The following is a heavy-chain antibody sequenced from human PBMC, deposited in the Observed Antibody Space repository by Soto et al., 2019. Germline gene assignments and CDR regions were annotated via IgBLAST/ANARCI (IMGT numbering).Heavy chain of an antibody. CDR2: IWYDGTNK. CDR1: GFTFNIYG. V-gene: IGHV3-33*01. Sequence: GGSLRLSCEASGFTFNIYGMHWVRQAPGKGLEWVAAIWYDGTNKYYGDSVKGRFTISRDNSKNTLYLQMSGLRSEDTAVYYCARDLGYCSSTSCYPGWYFDLWGRGTLVTVSS. CDR3: ARDLGYCSSTSCYPGWYFDL. D-gene: IGHD2-2*01. J-gene: IGHJ2*01.